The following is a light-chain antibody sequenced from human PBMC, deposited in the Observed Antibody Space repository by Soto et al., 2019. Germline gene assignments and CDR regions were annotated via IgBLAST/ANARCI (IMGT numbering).Light chain of an antibody. J-gene: IGLJ1*01. V-gene: IGLV2-8*01. CDR1: SSDVGYYDY. Sequence: QSALTQPPSASGFPGQSVTISCTGTSSDVGYYDYVSWYQQHPGKAPKLVIYEVTKRPSGVPDSVSASKSGNTASLTVSGLRDEDEDDYYCSSYAGSNNFVFGSGTKLTVL. CDR3: SSYAGSNNFV. CDR2: EVT.